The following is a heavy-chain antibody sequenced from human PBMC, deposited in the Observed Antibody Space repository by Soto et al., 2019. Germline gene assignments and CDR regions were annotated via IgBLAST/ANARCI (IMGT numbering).Heavy chain of an antibody. CDR1: GDSIRSYY. Sequence: QGKLQESGPRLVKPSETLSLTCTVSGDSIRSYYWSWIRQPPGKGLEWIGYIFYSGTTTNNPSLRGLVTISVDRSQNQFTLELTSVTAADTAVYFCARDLRGAGTSGYYGMDVWGQGTTVSVSS. D-gene: IGHD6-19*01. J-gene: IGHJ6*02. CDR2: IFYSGTT. V-gene: IGHV4-59*01. CDR3: ARDLRGAGTSGYYGMDV.